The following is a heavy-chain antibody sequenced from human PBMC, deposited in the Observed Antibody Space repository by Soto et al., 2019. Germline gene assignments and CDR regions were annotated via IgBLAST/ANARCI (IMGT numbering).Heavy chain of an antibody. CDR3: ARYIVATSENWFDP. J-gene: IGHJ5*02. CDR2: IYYSGST. V-gene: IGHV4-31*03. Sequence: SETLSLTCTVSGGSISSGGYYWSWIRQHPGKGLEWIGYIYYSGSTYYNPSLKGRVTISVDTSKNQFSLKLSSVTAADTAVYYCARYIVATSENWFDPWGQGTLVTVSS. D-gene: IGHD5-12*01. CDR1: GGSISSGGYY.